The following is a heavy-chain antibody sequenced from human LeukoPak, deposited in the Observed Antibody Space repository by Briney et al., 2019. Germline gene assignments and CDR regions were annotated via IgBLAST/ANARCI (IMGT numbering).Heavy chain of an antibody. Sequence: GGSLRLSCAASGFTFTSYCMNWVRQAPGKGREWVSSISSSSSYIYYADSVKGRFTISRDNAKNSLYLQMNSLRAEDTAVYYCAKTTRITISGILSRWGQGTLVTVSS. CDR1: GFTFTSYC. CDR3: AKTTRITISGILSR. CDR2: ISSSSSYI. J-gene: IGHJ4*02. D-gene: IGHD3-3*01. V-gene: IGHV3-21*04.